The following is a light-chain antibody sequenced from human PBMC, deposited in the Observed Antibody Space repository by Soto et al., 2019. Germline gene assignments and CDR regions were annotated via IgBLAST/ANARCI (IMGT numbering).Light chain of an antibody. J-gene: IGKJ1*01. Sequence: EIGLPQSPGTLSLSPGARATLSCRASQSVSSRYLAWYQPIRGQAPSLLIYGASNWATGIPDWFIGSGSWTDFTVTISSLEPEEFELDDCHQYVTSPETFGQGTKVESK. V-gene: IGKV3-20*01. CDR3: HQYVTSPET. CDR2: GAS. CDR1: QSVSSRY.